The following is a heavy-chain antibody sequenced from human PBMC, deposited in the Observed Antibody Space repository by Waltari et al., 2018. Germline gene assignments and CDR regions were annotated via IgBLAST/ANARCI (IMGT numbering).Heavy chain of an antibody. J-gene: IGHJ4*02. D-gene: IGHD1-1*01. Sequence: QVQLVRSGAEVKKPGSSVKVSCKAYGDTFSRYGISWERQAPGQGLEWMGRIIPIIDTANYDQKFQGNGTTTADESTSKAYMELSSLRSPDTAVYYCASDRFSDGTTTVHYFDYWGQGTLVTVSS. CDR1: GDTFSRYG. V-gene: IGHV1-69*18. CDR3: ASDRFSDGTTTVHYFDY. CDR2: IIPIIDTA.